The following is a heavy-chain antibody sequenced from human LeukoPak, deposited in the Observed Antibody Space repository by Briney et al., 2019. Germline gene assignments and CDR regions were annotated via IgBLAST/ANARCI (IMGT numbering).Heavy chain of an antibody. J-gene: IGHJ6*03. D-gene: IGHD3-16*01. V-gene: IGHV3-11*01. CDR3: ASSEVRDRDLRSWGYYYYYMDV. Sequence: PGGSLRLSCAASGFTFSDYYMSWIRQAPGKGLEWVSYISSSGSTIYYADSVKGRFTISRDNAKNSLYLQMNSLRAEDTAVYYCASSEVRDRDLRSWGYYYYYMDVWGKGTTVTISS. CDR2: ISSSGSTI. CDR1: GFTFSDYY.